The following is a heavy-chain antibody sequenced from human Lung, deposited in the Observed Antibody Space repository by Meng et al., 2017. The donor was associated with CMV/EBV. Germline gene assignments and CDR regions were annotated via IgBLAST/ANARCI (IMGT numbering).Heavy chain of an antibody. V-gene: IGHV3-49*04. Sequence: GESXKISCTASGFNFVDYAMSWVRQAPGKGPEWLGFIRSEGYGGTREYAASVKGRFTISRDDSKSIAYLQMDSLNTEDTALYYCTTGGGGNHGYPYYFDYWXQGAXVTVSS. CDR3: TTGGGGNHGYPYYFDY. CDR2: IRSEGYGGTR. CDR1: GFNFVDYA. D-gene: IGHD5-18*01. J-gene: IGHJ4*02.